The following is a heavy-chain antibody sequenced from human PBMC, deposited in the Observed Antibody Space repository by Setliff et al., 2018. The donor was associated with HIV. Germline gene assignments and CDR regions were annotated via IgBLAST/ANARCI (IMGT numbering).Heavy chain of an antibody. Sequence: GASVKVSCKASGYKFTGHHIQWMRQAPGQGLEWMGRINPNMGDTQYAQKFQGRIIMTRDTSINTVYMELSSLTSDDTAVYYCARTLPQYTNLFDYWGQGTLVTVSS. CDR1: GYKFTGHH. J-gene: IGHJ4*02. CDR2: INPNMGDT. D-gene: IGHD5-18*01. CDR3: ARTLPQYTNLFDY. V-gene: IGHV1-2*06.